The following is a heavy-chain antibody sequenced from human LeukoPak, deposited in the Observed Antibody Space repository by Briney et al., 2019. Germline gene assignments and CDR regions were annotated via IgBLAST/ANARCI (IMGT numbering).Heavy chain of an antibody. CDR2: IYSGGST. CDR1: GFTVSSSF. J-gene: IGHJ4*02. CDR3: AHISSSWPDY. V-gene: IGHV3-53*01. D-gene: IGHD6-13*01. Sequence: GGSLRLSCAASGFTVSSSFMTWVRQAPGRGLEWVSVIYSGGSTYYADSVKGRFTISRDNSKNTLYLQMNSLRAEDTAVYYCAHISSSWPDYWGQGTLVTVSS.